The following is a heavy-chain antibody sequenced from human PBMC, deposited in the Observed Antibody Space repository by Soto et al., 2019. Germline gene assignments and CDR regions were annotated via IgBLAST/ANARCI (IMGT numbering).Heavy chain of an antibody. J-gene: IGHJ6*02. V-gene: IGHV4-39*07. CDR1: GGSISSSSYY. CDR3: ARGTRIAVAGTGIGNYYYGMDV. D-gene: IGHD6-19*01. CDR2: INHSGST. Sequence: PSETLSLTCTVSGGSISSSSYYWGWIRQPPGQGLEWIGRINHSGSTYYNPSLKSRVTISVDTSKNQFSLKLSSVTAADTAVYYCARGTRIAVAGTGIGNYYYGMDVWGQGTTVTVSS.